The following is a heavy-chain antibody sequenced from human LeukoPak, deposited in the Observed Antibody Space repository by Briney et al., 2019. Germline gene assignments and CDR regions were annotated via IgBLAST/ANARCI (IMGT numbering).Heavy chain of an antibody. CDR2: IWSDGSNK. V-gene: IGHV3-33*01. Sequence: GGSLRLSCAASGFTFSRYGMHWVRQAPGRGLEWVAIIWSDGSNKYYADSVKGRFTISRDNSKNTLYLQMNSLRAEDTAVYYCARDLNPFYFGMDVWGQGTWVTVSS. CDR1: GFTFSRYG. J-gene: IGHJ6*02. CDR3: ARDLNPFYFGMDV.